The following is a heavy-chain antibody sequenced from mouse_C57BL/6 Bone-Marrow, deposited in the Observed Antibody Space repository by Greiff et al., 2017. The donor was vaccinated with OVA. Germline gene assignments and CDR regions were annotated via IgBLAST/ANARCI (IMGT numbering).Heavy chain of an antibody. V-gene: IGHV5-6*01. CDR2: ISSGGSYT. Sequence: VQLKESGGDLVKPGGSLKLSCAASGFTFSSYGMSWVRPTPDKRLEWVATISSGGSYTYYPDSVKGRFTISRDNAKNTLYLQMSSLKSEDTAMYYCASTTEGAYWGQGTLVTVSA. CDR3: ASTTEGAY. D-gene: IGHD1-1*01. CDR1: GFTFSSYG. J-gene: IGHJ3*01.